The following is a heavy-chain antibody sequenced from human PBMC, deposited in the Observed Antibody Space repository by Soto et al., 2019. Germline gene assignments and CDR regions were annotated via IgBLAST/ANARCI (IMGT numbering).Heavy chain of an antibody. CDR1: GFNVTNTY. D-gene: IGHD2-2*01. CDR2: IYRGFST. V-gene: IGHV3-53*01. J-gene: IGHJ3*02. CDR3: ARDSSDSSRDDSFDI. Sequence: LRLFCAVSGFNVTNTYMSLVRQAPGKGLEWVSVIYRGFSTFYADSVKGRFTVSRDDSKNTVSLQMNSLRAEDTAVYYCARDSSDSSRDDSFDIWGQGTMVTVSS.